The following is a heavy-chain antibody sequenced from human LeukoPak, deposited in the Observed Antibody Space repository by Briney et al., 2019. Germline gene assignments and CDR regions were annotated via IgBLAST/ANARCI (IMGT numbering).Heavy chain of an antibody. CDR3: ARFDQVSETAGGY. D-gene: IGHD5/OR15-5a*01. CDR2: MSNDGSNK. J-gene: IGHJ4*02. CDR1: GFTFSSHA. Sequence: GGSLRLSCAASGFTFSSHAMDWVRQAPGKGLEWVAVMSNDGSNKYYADSVRGRFTISRDNSNNTLYLQMTRLSPEDTAVYYCARFDQVSETAGGYWGQGTLVTVSS. V-gene: IGHV3-30*04.